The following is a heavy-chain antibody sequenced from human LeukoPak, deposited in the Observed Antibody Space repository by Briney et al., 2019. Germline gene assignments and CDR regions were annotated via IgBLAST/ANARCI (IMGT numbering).Heavy chain of an antibody. J-gene: IGHJ5*02. CDR1: GGSISSSSYY. Sequence: SETLSLTCTVSGGSISSSSYYCGWIRQPPGKGLGWIGRIYYRGGTYYNPSLRSRATTSVDTSKNRFSRKRTAVTAAATVVYYCASGIVLVVYATGFAPWGQGTLVTVSS. CDR2: IYYRGGT. D-gene: IGHD2-8*02. CDR3: ASGIVLVVYATGFAP. V-gene: IGHV4-39*01.